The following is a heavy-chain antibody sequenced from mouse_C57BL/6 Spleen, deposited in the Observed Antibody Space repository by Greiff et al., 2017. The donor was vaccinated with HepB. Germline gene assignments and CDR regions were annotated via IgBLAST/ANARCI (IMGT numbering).Heavy chain of an antibody. CDR1: GYTFTDYE. V-gene: IGHV1-15*01. D-gene: IGHD1-1*01. CDR3: ARSEHYCGSSYGWFAC. CDR2: IDPETGGT. J-gene: IGHJ3*01. Sequence: QVQLQQSGAELVRPGASVTLSCKASGYTFTDYEMHWVKQTPVHGLEWIGAIDPETGGTAYNQKFKGKAILTADKSSSTAYMELRSLTSEDSAVYYCARSEHYCGSSYGWFACWGQGTLVTVSA.